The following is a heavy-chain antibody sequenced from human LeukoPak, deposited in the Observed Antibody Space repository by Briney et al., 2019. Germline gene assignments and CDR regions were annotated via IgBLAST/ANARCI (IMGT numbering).Heavy chain of an antibody. V-gene: IGHV3-53*01. CDR3: ARGQSGDPAFDI. Sequence: PGGSLRLSCEASGFSVSNNYMTWVRQAPGKGLEWVSVIYSGGTTYYGDSVEGRFTISRDNSRNTLNLQMNSLRAEDTAVYFCARGQSGDPAFDISGQRTMVTVSS. D-gene: IGHD4-17*01. CDR1: GFSVSNNY. J-gene: IGHJ3*02. CDR2: IYSGGTT.